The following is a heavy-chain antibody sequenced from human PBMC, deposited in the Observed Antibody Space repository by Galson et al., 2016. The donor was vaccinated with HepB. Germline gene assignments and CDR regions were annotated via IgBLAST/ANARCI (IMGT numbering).Heavy chain of an antibody. CDR1: GGSVSSGSNY. Sequence: ETLSLTCTVSGGSVSSGSNYWTWIRPPPGQGLEWIGFIYHSGTTNYNPPRKSRVTMSVDTSKNQFSLKLSSVTAADTAVYYCARAPFGVVIVWCDPWGQGTLVTVSS. J-gene: IGHJ5*02. CDR2: IYHSGTT. V-gene: IGHV4-61*01. CDR3: ARAPFGVVIVWCDP. D-gene: IGHD3-3*01.